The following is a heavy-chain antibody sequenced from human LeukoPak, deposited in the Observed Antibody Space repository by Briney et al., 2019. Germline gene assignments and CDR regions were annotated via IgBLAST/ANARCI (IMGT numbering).Heavy chain of an antibody. D-gene: IGHD3-10*01. CDR1: GDSISSNYYY. CDR3: ARHADGHNLITAFDI. Sequence: SETLSLTCSVSGDSISSNYYYWGWIRQPPGKGLEWIGSINYSGSTHYHPSLKTRVTISVDTSKTQFSLKVNSVTAADTAVFYCARHADGHNLITAFDIWGRGTMVTVSS. V-gene: IGHV4-39*01. CDR2: INYSGST. J-gene: IGHJ3*02.